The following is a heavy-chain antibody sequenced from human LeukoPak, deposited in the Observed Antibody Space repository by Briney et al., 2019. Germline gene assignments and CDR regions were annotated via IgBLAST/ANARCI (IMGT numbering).Heavy chain of an antibody. CDR3: AKDLAPGGFDY. J-gene: IGHJ4*02. V-gene: IGHV3-23*01. CDR1: GFTFSGYA. CDR2: ISGSGGST. Sequence: GGSLRLSCAASGFTFSGYAMSWVRQAPGKGLGWVSAISGSGGSTYYADSVKGRFTISRDNSKNTLYLQMNSLRAEDTAVYYCAKDLAPGGFDYWGQGTLVTVSS. D-gene: IGHD3-16*01.